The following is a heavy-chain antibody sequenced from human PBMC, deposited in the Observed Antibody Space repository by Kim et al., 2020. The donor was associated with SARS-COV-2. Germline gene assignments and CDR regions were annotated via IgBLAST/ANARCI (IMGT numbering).Heavy chain of an antibody. CDR1: GFTFRTYW. V-gene: IGHV3-7*03. CDR2: IKDDGSED. D-gene: IGHD4-17*01. CDR3: ARMTRGQEWTY. J-gene: IGHJ4*01. Sequence: GGSLRLSCAAYGFTFRTYWMSWIRQAPGKGLEWVANIKDDGSEDYYVDSVKGRFTISSDNAKNLLYLQRSSLRGEDTAMYYCARMTRGQEWTYWSQGTLIIASS.